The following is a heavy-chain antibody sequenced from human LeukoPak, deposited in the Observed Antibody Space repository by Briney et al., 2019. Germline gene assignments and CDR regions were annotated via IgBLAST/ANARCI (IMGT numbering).Heavy chain of an antibody. Sequence: GGSLRLSCAASGFTFSDYYMSWIRQAPGQGLEWVSYISTSGSTIYYADSMKGRFTISRDNAKNSLFLQMNSLRAEDTAVYYCARDLVSDYYDSSGYYWSAFDIWGQGTMVTVSS. J-gene: IGHJ3*02. V-gene: IGHV3-11*04. D-gene: IGHD3-22*01. CDR1: GFTFSDYY. CDR3: ARDLVSDYYDSSGYYWSAFDI. CDR2: ISTSGSTI.